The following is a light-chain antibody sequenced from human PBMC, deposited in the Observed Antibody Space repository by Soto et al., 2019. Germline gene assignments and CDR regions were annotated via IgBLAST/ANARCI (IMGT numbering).Light chain of an antibody. J-gene: IGKJ1*01. CDR1: QSISSW. CDR2: KAS. V-gene: IGKV1-5*03. CDR3: QQYNSYPWT. Sequence: DIPMTQSPSTLSASVGDKVTITCRASQSISSWLAWYPQKPGKAPKLLIYKASTLESGVPSNFSGSGSGTEFTLSISSLQPEDFATYYCQQYNSYPWTFGQGTKVDVK.